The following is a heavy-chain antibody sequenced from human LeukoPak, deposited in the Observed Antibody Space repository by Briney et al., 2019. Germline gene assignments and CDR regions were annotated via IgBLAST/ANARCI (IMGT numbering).Heavy chain of an antibody. Sequence: ETLSLTCAVYGGSFSGYYWSWIRQAPGKRLEWVSAISGSGGSTYYADSVKGRFTISRDNSKNTLYLQMNSLRAEDTAVYYCAKDTGVVVSTYFDYWGQGTLVTVSS. J-gene: IGHJ4*02. V-gene: IGHV3-23*01. CDR3: AKDTGVVVSTYFDY. CDR2: ISGSGGST. CDR1: GGSFSGYY. D-gene: IGHD3-22*01.